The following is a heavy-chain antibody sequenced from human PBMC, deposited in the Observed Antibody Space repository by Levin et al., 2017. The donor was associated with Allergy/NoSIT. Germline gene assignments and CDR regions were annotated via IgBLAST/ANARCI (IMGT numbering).Heavy chain of an antibody. Sequence: GGSLRLSCAASGFIFSDYYMTWIRQAPGKGLDWVSYISSSGGTIFYSDSVKGRFTISRDNTTNPLFLQMNSLRAEDTAVYYCARIMYGTDAFDIWGLGTRVTGYS. CDR1: GFIFSDYY. V-gene: IGHV3-11*01. J-gene: IGHJ3*02. CDR2: ISSSGGTI. D-gene: IGHD2-8*01. CDR3: ARIMYGTDAFDI.